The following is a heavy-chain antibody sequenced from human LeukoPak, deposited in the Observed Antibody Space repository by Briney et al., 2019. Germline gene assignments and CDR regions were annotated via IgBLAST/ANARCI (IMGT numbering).Heavy chain of an antibody. J-gene: IGHJ6*02. Sequence: GGSLRLSCAASGFTFSTYAIHWVRQAPGEGLEWLAVISYDGSSKYYADSVRGRFTISRDNSKNTLYLQMNSLRAEDTAVYYCARANRPYYYYYGMDIWGQGTTVTVSS. V-gene: IGHV3-30-3*01. CDR1: GFTFSTYA. CDR2: ISYDGSSK. CDR3: ARANRPYYYYYGMDI.